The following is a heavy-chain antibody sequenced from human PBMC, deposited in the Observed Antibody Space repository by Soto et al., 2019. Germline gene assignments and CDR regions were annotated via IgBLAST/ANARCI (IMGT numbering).Heavy chain of an antibody. J-gene: IGHJ2*01. Sequence: QVQLVQSGAEVKKPGSSVTVSCKASGGTFSSYTISWVRQAPGQGLEWMGGIIPIFGTANYAQKFQGRVTIXXEXSXXTAYMELSSLRSEDTAVYYCARGNLRWLQWWYFDLWGRGTLVTVSS. V-gene: IGHV1-69*12. CDR1: GGTFSSYT. CDR3: ARGNLRWLQWWYFDL. D-gene: IGHD5-12*01. CDR2: IIPIFGTA.